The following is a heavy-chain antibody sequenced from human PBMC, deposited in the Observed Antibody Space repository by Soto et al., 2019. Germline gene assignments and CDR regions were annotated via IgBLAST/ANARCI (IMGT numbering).Heavy chain of an antibody. CDR2: INPNSGGT. CDR3: ARPFDYDRSGHYYAY. CDR1: GYTFTGYY. Sequence: ASVKVSCKASGYTFTGYYMHWVRQAPGQGLEWMGWINPNSGGTNYAQKFQGRVTMTRDTSISTAYMELSRLRSDDTAVYYCARPFDYDRSGHYYAYWGQGTLVTASS. V-gene: IGHV1-2*02. J-gene: IGHJ4*02. D-gene: IGHD3-22*01.